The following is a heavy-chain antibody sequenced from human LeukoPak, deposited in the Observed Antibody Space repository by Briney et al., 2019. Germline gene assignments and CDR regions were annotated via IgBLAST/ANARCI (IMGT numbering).Heavy chain of an antibody. CDR2: ILYDGSNK. Sequence: GGSLRLSCAASGFTFSSTGMHWVRQAPGRGLEWVAVILYDGSNKYYADSVKGRFTTSRDNSKNTLYLQMNSLRAEDTAVYYCASLAGYSSGWYGAFDYWGRGTQVTVSS. V-gene: IGHV3-30*03. J-gene: IGHJ4*02. CDR1: GFTFSSTG. CDR3: ASLAGYSSGWYGAFDY. D-gene: IGHD6-19*01.